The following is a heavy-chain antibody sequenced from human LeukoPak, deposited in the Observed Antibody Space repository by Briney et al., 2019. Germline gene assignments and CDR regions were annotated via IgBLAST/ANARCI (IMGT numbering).Heavy chain of an antibody. V-gene: IGHV3-53*01. CDR1: GVTVNSNY. Sequence: PGGSLRLSCAASGVTVNSNYMSWVRQAPGKGLEWVSVIYSGGTTYYADSVKGRFTISRDSSKNTLYLQMNSLRAEDTAVYYCARLTMVLAFDIWGQGTMVTVSS. CDR2: IYSGGTT. J-gene: IGHJ3*02. CDR3: ARLTMVLAFDI. D-gene: IGHD4/OR15-4a*01.